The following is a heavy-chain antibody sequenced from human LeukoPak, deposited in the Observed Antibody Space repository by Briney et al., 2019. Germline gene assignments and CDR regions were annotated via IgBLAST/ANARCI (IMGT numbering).Heavy chain of an antibody. Sequence: ASVKVSCKASGYTFTGYYMHWVRQAPGQGLEWMGWINPNSGGTNYAQKFQGRVTMTRDTSISTAYMELSRLRSDDTAVYYCARDTGTYYDYVWGSYTLGAFDIWGQGTMVTVSS. J-gene: IGHJ3*02. D-gene: IGHD3-16*01. CDR2: INPNSGGT. CDR3: ARDTGTYYDYVWGSYTLGAFDI. V-gene: IGHV1-2*02. CDR1: GYTFTGYY.